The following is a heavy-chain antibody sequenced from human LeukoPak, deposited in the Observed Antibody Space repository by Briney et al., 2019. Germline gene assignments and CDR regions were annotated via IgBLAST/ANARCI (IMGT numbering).Heavy chain of an antibody. V-gene: IGHV3-74*01. CDR3: ARGDTAMAYFDY. Sequence: GGALRLSCAASGFTFSSYWMHWVRQAPGKGLVWVSRIYSEGSSTSYADSVKGRFTISRDNAKNTLYLQMNSLRAEDTAVYYCARGDTAMAYFDYWGQGTLVTVSS. CDR2: IYSEGSST. CDR1: GFTFSSYW. J-gene: IGHJ4*02. D-gene: IGHD5-18*01.